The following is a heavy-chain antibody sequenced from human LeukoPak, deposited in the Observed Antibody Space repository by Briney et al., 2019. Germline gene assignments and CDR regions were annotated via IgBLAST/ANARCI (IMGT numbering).Heavy chain of an antibody. CDR2: IIPIFGTA. Sequence: GASVKVSCKASGYTFTNYGISWVRQAPGQGLEWMGGIIPIFGTANYAQKFQGRVTITADKSTSTAYMELSSLRSEDTAVYYCARERYSGSYNYWGQGTLVTVSS. CDR3: ARERYSGSYNY. D-gene: IGHD1-26*01. V-gene: IGHV1-69*06. CDR1: GYTFTNYG. J-gene: IGHJ4*02.